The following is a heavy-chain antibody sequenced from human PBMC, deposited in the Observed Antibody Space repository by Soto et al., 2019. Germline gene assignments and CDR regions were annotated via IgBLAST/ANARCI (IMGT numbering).Heavy chain of an antibody. CDR3: ARDWFGIDY. V-gene: IGHV1-18*01. CDR2: INPYNVNT. CDR1: GYTFTSYG. D-gene: IGHD3-16*01. J-gene: IGHJ4*02. Sequence: QVQLVQSGAEVKKPGASVKVSCKASGYTFTSYGISWVRQAPGQGLEWMGWINPYNVNTNYAQKLQGRVTMTPDTSTNSAYMELRGLRSDDTAVYYCARDWFGIDYWGQGTLVTVSS.